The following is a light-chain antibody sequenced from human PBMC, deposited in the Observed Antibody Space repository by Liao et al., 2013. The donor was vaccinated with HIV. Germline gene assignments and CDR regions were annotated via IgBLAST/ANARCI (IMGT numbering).Light chain of an antibody. J-gene: IGLJ1*01. CDR3: QVWDSSSDHPGV. V-gene: IGLV3-1*01. Sequence: SYELTQPPSVSVSPGQTASITCSGDKLGINMLAGISRSQASPLCWSSIKIATGPQGSLSDSLAPTRGNTATLTISRVEAGDEADYYCQVWDSSSDHPGVFGTGTKVTVL. CDR1: KLGIN. CDR2: KIA.